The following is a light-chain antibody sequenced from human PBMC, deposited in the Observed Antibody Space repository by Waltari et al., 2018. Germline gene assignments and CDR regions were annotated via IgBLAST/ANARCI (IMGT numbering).Light chain of an antibody. CDR1: SSDVGGYNS. CDR2: DVS. J-gene: IGLJ3*02. V-gene: IGLV2-14*03. Sequence: QSALTQPASVSGSPGQSITISCTGTSSDVGGYNSVPWYQQHPGKAPKLMIYDVSNRPSGVSNRFSGSKSGNTASLTISGLQAEDEADYYCSSYTSSSTLVFGGGTKLTVL. CDR3: SSYTSSSTLV.